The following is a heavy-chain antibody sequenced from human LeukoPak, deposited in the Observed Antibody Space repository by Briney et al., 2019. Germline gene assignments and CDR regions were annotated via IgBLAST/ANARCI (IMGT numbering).Heavy chain of an antibody. CDR1: GGSLSSYY. J-gene: IGHJ3*02. V-gene: IGHV4-34*01. CDR2: INHSGST. D-gene: IGHD3-3*01. CDR3: ARSRAGNDFLSAFYAFDI. Sequence: SETLSLTCAAYGGSLSSYYWSWIRQPPGKGLEWIGEINHSGSTNNSPSLKSRVTVLVDASKNQFSLKLSSVTAADSAVYYCARSRAGNDFLSAFYAFDIWGQGTMVTVSS.